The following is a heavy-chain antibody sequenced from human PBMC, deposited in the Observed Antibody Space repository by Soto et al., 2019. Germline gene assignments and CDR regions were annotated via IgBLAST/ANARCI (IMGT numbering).Heavy chain of an antibody. J-gene: IGHJ4*02. CDR2: IYYSGST. CDR1: GCSISSSSYY. CDR3: ARLKLAAGNPSFDY. Sequence: SETLSLTCTVSGCSISSSSYYWGWIRQPPGKGLEWIGSIYYSGSTYYNPSLKSRVTISVDTSKNQFSLKLSSVTAADTAVYYCARLKLAAGNPSFDYWGQGTLVTVSS. D-gene: IGHD6-13*01. V-gene: IGHV4-39*01.